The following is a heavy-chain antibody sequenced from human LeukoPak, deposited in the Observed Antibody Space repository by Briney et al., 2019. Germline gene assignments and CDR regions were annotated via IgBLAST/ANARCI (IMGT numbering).Heavy chain of an antibody. CDR2: VSSTGSTI. V-gene: IGHV3-48*04. D-gene: IGHD2-2*01. CDR1: GFTFSNYS. Sequence: GGSLRLSCAASGFTFSNYSMNWVRQAPGKGLEWVSYVSSTGSTIYYADSVKGRFTISRDNAKNSLYLQMNSLRAEDTAVYYCAKKGQDIVVVPAAIQNYYYYYMDVWGKGTTVTISS. J-gene: IGHJ6*03. CDR3: AKKGQDIVVVPAAIQNYYYYYMDV.